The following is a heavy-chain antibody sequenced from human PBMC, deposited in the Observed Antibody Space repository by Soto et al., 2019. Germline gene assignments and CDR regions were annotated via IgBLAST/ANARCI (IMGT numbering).Heavy chain of an antibody. V-gene: IGHV3-21*01. CDR2: ISSSSSYI. Sequence: GGSLRLSCAASGFTFSSYSMNWARQAPGKGLEWVSSISSSSSYIYYADSVKGRFTISRDNAKNSLYLQMNSLRAEDTAVYYCARVGCSGGSFYLGLEDYYGMDVWGQGTTVTVSS. CDR3: ARVGCSGGSFYLGLEDYYGMDV. D-gene: IGHD2-15*01. J-gene: IGHJ6*02. CDR1: GFTFSSYS.